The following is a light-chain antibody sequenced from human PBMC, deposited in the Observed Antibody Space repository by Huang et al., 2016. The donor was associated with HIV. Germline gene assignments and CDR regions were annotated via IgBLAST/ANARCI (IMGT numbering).Light chain of an antibody. CDR3: QQYDNLLT. J-gene: IGKJ3*01. V-gene: IGKV1-33*01. CDR1: QDISNY. Sequence: DIQMTQSPSSLSASVGDRVTITCQASQDISNYLNWYQQKPGKAPKLLIYDASNLDIGVPSRFSGSGSGTDFTFTISSLQPEDIATYYCQQYDNLLTFGPGTKVDIK. CDR2: DAS.